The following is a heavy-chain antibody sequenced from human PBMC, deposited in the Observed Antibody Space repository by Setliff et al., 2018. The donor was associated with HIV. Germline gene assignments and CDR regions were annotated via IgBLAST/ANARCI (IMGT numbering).Heavy chain of an antibody. V-gene: IGHV1-2*02. CDR1: GYTFTSYG. J-gene: IGHJ4*01. CDR3: ARGGYRSNWVLDY. CDR2: ISPDSTDA. Sequence: ASVKVSCKTSGYTFTSYGITWVRQAPGQGLEWMGWISPDSTDAVYAQRFEDRVTMTSDTSVSTVYMKLSGLTSDDTGVYYCARGGYRSNWVLDYWGHGTLVTVSS. D-gene: IGHD5-12*01.